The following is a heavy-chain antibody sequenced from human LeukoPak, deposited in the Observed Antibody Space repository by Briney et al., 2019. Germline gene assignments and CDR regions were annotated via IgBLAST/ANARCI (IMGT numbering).Heavy chain of an antibody. D-gene: IGHD5-18*01. V-gene: IGHV1-3*01. CDR1: GGTFSSYA. CDR3: ARDLSLQNSYGFFFDY. CDR2: INAGNGNT. Sequence: GASVKVSCKASGGTFSSYAISWVRQAPGQGLEWMGWINAGNGNTKYSQKFQGRVTITRDTSASTAYMELSSLRSEDTAVYYCARDLSLQNSYGFFFDYWGQGTLVTVSS. J-gene: IGHJ4*02.